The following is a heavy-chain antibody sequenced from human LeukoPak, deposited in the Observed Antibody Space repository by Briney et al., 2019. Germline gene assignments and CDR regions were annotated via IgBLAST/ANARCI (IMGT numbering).Heavy chain of an antibody. V-gene: IGHV1-69*04. CDR2: IIPILGIA. Sequence: SVKVSCKASGGTFSSYAISWVRQAPGQGLEWMGRIIPILGIANYAQKFQGRVTITADKSTSTAYMELSSLRSEDTAVYYCARSYYGSGSYYDAYWGQRTLVTVSS. J-gene: IGHJ4*02. D-gene: IGHD3-10*01. CDR3: ARSYYGSGSYYDAY. CDR1: GGTFSSYA.